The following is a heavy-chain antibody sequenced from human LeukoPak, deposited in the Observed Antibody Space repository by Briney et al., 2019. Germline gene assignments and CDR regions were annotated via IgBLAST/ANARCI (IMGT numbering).Heavy chain of an antibody. Sequence: GGSLRLSCAASGFTFSSYGMHWVRQAPGKGLEWVAVIWYDGSNKYYADSVKGRFTISRDNSKNTLYLQMNSLRAEDTAVYYCARDGEPAAIGWFDPWGQGTLVTVSS. J-gene: IGHJ5*02. D-gene: IGHD2-2*01. CDR2: IWYDGSNK. CDR1: GFTFSSYG. CDR3: ARDGEPAAIGWFDP. V-gene: IGHV3-33*01.